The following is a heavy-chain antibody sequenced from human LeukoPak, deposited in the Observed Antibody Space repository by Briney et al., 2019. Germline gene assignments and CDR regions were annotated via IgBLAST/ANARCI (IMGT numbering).Heavy chain of an antibody. Sequence: GESLKISCKGSGYSFTSYWIGWVRQMPGKGLEWMGIIYPGDSDTRYSPSFQGQVTISADKSISTAYLQWSSLKASDTAMYYCARHSAATGGIFSGMDVWGQGTTVTVSS. CDR2: IYPGDSDT. CDR3: ARHSAATGGIFSGMDV. D-gene: IGHD2/OR15-2a*01. J-gene: IGHJ6*02. CDR1: GYSFTSYW. V-gene: IGHV5-51*01.